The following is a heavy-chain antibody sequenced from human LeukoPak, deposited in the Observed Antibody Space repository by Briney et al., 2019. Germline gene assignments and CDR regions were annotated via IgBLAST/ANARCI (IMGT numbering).Heavy chain of an antibody. D-gene: IGHD6-19*01. V-gene: IGHV4-34*01. Sequence: PSETLSLTCAVYGGSFSGYYWSWIRQPPGKGLEWIGEINHSGSTNYNPSLKSRVTISVDTSKNQFSLKLSSVTAADTAVYYCAEGSGWYDYWGQGTLVTVSS. CDR3: AEGSGWYDY. CDR1: GGSFSGYY. CDR2: INHSGST. J-gene: IGHJ4*02.